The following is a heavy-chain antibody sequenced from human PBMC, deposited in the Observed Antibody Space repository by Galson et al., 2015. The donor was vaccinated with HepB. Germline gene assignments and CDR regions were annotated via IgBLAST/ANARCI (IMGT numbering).Heavy chain of an antibody. CDR2: IDWDDDK. D-gene: IGHD5-18*01. J-gene: IGHJ6*02. V-gene: IGHV2-70*11. CDR3: ARIEFQWAMGYYYGMDV. CDR1: GFSLSTSGMC. Sequence: PALVKPTQTLTLTCTFSGFSLSTSGMCVSWIRQPPGKALEWLARIDWDDDKYYSTSLKTRLTISKDTSKNQVVLTMTNMDPVDTATYYCARIEFQWAMGYYYGMDVWGQGTTVTVSS.